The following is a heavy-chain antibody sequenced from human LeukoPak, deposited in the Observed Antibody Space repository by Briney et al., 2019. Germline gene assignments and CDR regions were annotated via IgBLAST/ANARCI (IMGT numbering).Heavy chain of an antibody. CDR2: ISAYNGNT. Sequence: AASVKVSCKASGYTFTSYGISWVRQAPGQGLEWMGWISAYNGNTNYAQKLQGRVTMTTDTSTSTAYMELRSLRSDDTAVYYCARTLAYSGSPLYYYYYMDVWGKGTTVTVSS. D-gene: IGHD1-26*01. CDR3: ARTLAYSGSPLYYYYYMDV. V-gene: IGHV1-18*01. J-gene: IGHJ6*03. CDR1: GYTFTSYG.